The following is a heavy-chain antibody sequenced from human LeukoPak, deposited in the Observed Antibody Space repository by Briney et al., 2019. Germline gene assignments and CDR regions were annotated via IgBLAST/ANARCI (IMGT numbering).Heavy chain of an antibody. CDR1: GFTFSSYG. J-gene: IGHJ4*02. Sequence: PGGSLRLSCAASGFTFSSYGMHWVRQAPGKGLEWVAFIRYDGSNKYYADSVKGRFTISRDNSKNTLYLQMNSPRAEDTAVYYCARDNLGYFDYWGQGTLVTVSS. CDR2: IRYDGSNK. CDR3: ARDNLGYFDY. V-gene: IGHV3-30*02. D-gene: IGHD7-27*01.